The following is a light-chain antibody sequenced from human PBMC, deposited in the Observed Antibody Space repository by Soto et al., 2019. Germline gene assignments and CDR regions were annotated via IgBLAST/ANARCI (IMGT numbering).Light chain of an antibody. CDR1: RFNIGSNT. CDR3: AAWDDSVKGPV. V-gene: IGLV1-44*01. CDR2: SND. Sequence: QAVVTQPPSASGTPGQRVTISCSGTRFNIGSNTVNWYQQLPGTAPKLLISSNDRRPSGVPDRFSGSKSGTSASLAIRGLQSEDEAEYYCAAWDDSVKGPVFGGGTKLTVL. J-gene: IGLJ2*01.